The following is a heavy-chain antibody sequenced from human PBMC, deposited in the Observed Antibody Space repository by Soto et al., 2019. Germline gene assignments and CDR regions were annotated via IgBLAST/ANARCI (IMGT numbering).Heavy chain of an antibody. CDR2: IYSSGTT. D-gene: IGHD3-16*02. V-gene: IGHV4-31*03. Sequence: QVQLQESGPGLVKPSQTLSLSCSISGGSITSANYYWTWIRLFPGKGLEWIGYIYSSGTTHYNPSLKSRATISLDTTNNQFSLEVKSATAADTPVYYCARMGLHLGELSRNWFDPWGQGSLVTVSS. CDR3: ARMGLHLGELSRNWFDP. CDR1: GGSITSANYY. J-gene: IGHJ5*02.